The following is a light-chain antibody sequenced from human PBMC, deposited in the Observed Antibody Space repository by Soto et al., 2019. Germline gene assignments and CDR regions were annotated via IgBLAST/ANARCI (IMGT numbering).Light chain of an antibody. J-gene: IGLJ2*01. Sequence: QLVLTQSPSASASLGASVKLTCTLSSGHSSYAIAWHQQQPEKGPRYLMKLNSDGSHNKGDGIPDRFSGSSSGAERYLTISSLQSEDEADCYCQTWGTDFSVVFGGGTKLTVL. V-gene: IGLV4-69*01. CDR1: SGHSSYA. CDR3: QTWGTDFSVV. CDR2: LNSDGSH.